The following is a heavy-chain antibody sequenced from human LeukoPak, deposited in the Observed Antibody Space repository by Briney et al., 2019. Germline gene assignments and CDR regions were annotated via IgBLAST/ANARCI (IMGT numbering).Heavy chain of an antibody. Sequence: VASVKDSCKDSGGAFISDGISWVRQAPRQGLEWMGRLITISRIPNYAQKFKGRVTISADKSTSTAYMELRSLRCEDTAVYYCARVVDERRFEPWGQGTLVTVSS. CDR1: GGAFISDG. CDR3: ARVVDERRFEP. V-gene: IGHV1-69*04. CDR2: LITISRIP. J-gene: IGHJ5*02. D-gene: IGHD5-24*01.